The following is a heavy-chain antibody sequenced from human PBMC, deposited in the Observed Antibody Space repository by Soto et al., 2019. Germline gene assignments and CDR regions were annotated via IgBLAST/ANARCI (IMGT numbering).Heavy chain of an antibody. CDR1: GFTFSSYG. D-gene: IGHD1-26*01. CDR2: IWYDGSNK. V-gene: IGHV3-33*01. J-gene: IGHJ6*02. CDR3: ARDMGLVGATTLYYYYYYGMDV. Sequence: GGSLRLSCAASGFTFSSYGMHWVRQAPGKGLEWVAVIWYDGSNKYYADSVKGRFTISRDNSKNTLYLQMNSLRAEDTAVYYCARDMGLVGATTLYYYYYYGMDVWGQGTTVTVSS.